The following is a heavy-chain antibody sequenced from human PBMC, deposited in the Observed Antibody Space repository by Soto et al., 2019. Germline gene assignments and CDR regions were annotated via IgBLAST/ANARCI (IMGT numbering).Heavy chain of an antibody. V-gene: IGHV5-51*01. CDR1: GYSFTSYW. Sequence: PGEALKISCKGSGYSFTSYWIGWVRQMPGKGLEWMGIIYPGDSDTRYSPSFQGQVTISADKSISTAYLQWSSLKASDTAMYYCARHPLEYDTVVVPAATDYYYYSMDVWCQGTTVTVSS. CDR3: ARHPLEYDTVVVPAATDYYYYSMDV. J-gene: IGHJ6*02. CDR2: IYPGDSDT. D-gene: IGHD2-2*01.